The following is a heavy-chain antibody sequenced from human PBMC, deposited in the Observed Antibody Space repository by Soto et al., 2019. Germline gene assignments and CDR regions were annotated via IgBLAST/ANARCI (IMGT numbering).Heavy chain of an antibody. Sequence: ASVKVSCKASGYTFTGYYMHWVRQAPGQGLEWMGWINPNSGGTNYAQKFQGWVTMTRDTSISTAYMELSRLRSDDTAEYYCARDGYCSSTSCQAGMDVWGQGTTVTVSS. V-gene: IGHV1-2*04. CDR1: GYTFTGYY. CDR3: ARDGYCSSTSCQAGMDV. J-gene: IGHJ6*02. D-gene: IGHD2-2*03. CDR2: INPNSGGT.